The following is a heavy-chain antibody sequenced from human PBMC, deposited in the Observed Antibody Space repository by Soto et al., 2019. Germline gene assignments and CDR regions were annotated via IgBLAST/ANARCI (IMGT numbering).Heavy chain of an antibody. V-gene: IGHV4-59*02. Sequence: QVQLQASGPGVVKPSETLSLTCTGTGASVINDYWNLIRQPPGKGLEWIGFVYDSGSTSYNSSLKSRLTISVDPSKNQFSRKLSSVTAADTAVYYCVRQVGATGSYSYAVWGQGTMVTVSS. CDR1: GASVINDY. CDR2: VYDSGST. J-gene: IGHJ3*01. CDR3: VRQVGATGSYSYAV. D-gene: IGHD1-26*01.